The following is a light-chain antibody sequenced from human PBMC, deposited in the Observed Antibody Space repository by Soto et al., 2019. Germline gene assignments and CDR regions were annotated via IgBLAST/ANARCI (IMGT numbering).Light chain of an antibody. CDR2: RNR. J-gene: IGLJ1*01. CDR3: AAWDDNLRGLYV. Sequence: QSVLTQSPSASGTPGQRVTLSCSGSASTIGRNYVYWYQQLPGTAPKLLIYRNRQRPSGVPDRFSGSKSGSSASLAISGLRSEDEAAYYCAAWDDNLRGLYVFGAGTKVTVL. CDR1: ASTIGRNY. V-gene: IGLV1-47*01.